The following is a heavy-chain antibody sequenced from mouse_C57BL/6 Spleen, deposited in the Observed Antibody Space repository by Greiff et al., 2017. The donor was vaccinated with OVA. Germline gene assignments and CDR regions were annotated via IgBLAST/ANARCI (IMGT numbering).Heavy chain of an antibody. CDR2: ISSGGSYT. J-gene: IGHJ4*01. V-gene: IGHV5-6*01. CDR3: ARHTRDYDYDRYYAMDY. CDR1: GFTFSSYG. D-gene: IGHD2-4*01. Sequence: EVHLVESGGDLVKPGGSLKLSCAASGFTFSSYGMSWVRQTPDKRLEWVATISSGGSYTYYPDSVKGRFTISRDNAKNTLYLQMSSLKSEDTAMYYCARHTRDYDYDRYYAMDYWGQGTSVTVSS.